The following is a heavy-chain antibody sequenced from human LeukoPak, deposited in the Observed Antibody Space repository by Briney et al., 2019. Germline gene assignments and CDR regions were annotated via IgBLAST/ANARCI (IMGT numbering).Heavy chain of an antibody. V-gene: IGHV1-69*04. CDR1: GGTFSSYA. Sequence: SVKVSCKASGGTFSSYAISWVRQAPGQGLEWMGRIIPILGIANYAQKFQGRVTITADKSTSTAYMELSSLRSEDTAVYYCARDRVADGDNWNLSGAFDIWGQGTMVTVSS. CDR2: IIPILGIA. CDR3: ARDRVADGDNWNLSGAFDI. J-gene: IGHJ3*02. D-gene: IGHD1-7*01.